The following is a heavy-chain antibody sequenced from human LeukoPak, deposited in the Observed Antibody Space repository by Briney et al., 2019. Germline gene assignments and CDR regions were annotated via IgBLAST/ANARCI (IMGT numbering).Heavy chain of an antibody. CDR1: GGSISSSSYY. CDR2: IYYSGST. Sequence: SETLSLTCTVSGGSISSSSYYWGWIRQPPGKGLEWIGSIYYSGSTYYNPSLKSRVTISVDTSKNQFSLKLSSVTAADTAVYYCARTTVGTLDYWGQGTLVTVSS. J-gene: IGHJ4*02. V-gene: IGHV4-39*07. CDR3: ARTTVGTLDY. D-gene: IGHD4-23*01.